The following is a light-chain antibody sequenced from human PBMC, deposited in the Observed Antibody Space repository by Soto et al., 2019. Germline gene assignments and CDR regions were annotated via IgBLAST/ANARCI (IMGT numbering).Light chain of an antibody. V-gene: IGKV1-9*01. CDR2: GVT. CDR1: HDISSY. CDR3: QQLNIYPPT. Sequence: DIPLTQSPSFLSASVGDRVTITCRASHDISSYLAWYQQKPGKAPKLLIYGVTTLQGGVPSRFSGSGSGTEFTLTISSLQPEDFATYYCQQLNIYPPTFGGGTKLEIK. J-gene: IGKJ4*01.